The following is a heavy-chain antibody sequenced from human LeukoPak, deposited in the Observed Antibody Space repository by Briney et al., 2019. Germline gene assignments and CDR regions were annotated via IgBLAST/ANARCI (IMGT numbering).Heavy chain of an antibody. CDR2: ISGSGGST. Sequence: GGSLRLSCAASGFTFSSYAMSWVRQAPGKGLEWVSVISGSGGSTYYADSVKGRFTISRDNSKNTLYLQMNSLRSEDTAVYYCAAGVDFWSGYLPLGNYYGMDVWGQGTTVTVSS. V-gene: IGHV3-23*01. CDR3: AAGVDFWSGYLPLGNYYGMDV. CDR1: GFTFSSYA. J-gene: IGHJ6*02. D-gene: IGHD3-3*01.